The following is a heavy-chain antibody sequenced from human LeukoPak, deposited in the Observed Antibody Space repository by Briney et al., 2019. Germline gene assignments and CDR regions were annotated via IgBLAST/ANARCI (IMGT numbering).Heavy chain of an antibody. CDR2: ISYDGSNK. J-gene: IGHJ4*02. CDR1: GFTFSSYG. Sequence: GGSLRLSCAASGFTFSSYGMRWVRQAPGKGLEWVAVISYDGSNKYYADSVKGRFTISRDNSKNTLYLQMNSLRAEDTAVYYCASIPIHSGSYYVGQGTLVTVSS. CDR3: ASIPIHSGSYY. D-gene: IGHD1-26*01. V-gene: IGHV3-30*03.